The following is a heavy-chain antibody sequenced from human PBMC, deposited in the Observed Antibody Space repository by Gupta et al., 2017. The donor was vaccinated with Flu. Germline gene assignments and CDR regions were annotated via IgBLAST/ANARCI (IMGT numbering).Heavy chain of an antibody. CDR2: LSYDESRK. J-gene: IGHJ4*02. D-gene: IGHD3-10*01. CDR1: GFRFDCYG. V-gene: IGHV3-30*03. Sequence: QELLVESGGGVVQPGKSLTLSCEASGFRFDCYGMHWVREAPGRGLEWVSFLSYDESRKYYADSLLGRFTVSRDNSNNKCFLQMTTVTSDDTALYYCARGLRSHFDLWGQGTPVTVSS. CDR3: ARGLRSHFDL.